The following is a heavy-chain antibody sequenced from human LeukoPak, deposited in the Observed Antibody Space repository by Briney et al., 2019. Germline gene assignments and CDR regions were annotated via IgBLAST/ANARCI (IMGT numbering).Heavy chain of an antibody. CDR2: IYTSGST. J-gene: IGHJ4*02. V-gene: IGHV4-61*02. Sequence: SQTLSLTCTVSGGSISSGSYYWSWIRQPAGKGLEWIGRIYTSGSTNYNPSLKSRVTISVDTSKNQFSLKLSSVTAADTAVYYCARDPTYYYDSSGPGGFDYRGQGTLVTVSS. CDR3: ARDPTYYYDSSGPGGFDY. D-gene: IGHD3-22*01. CDR1: GGSISSGSYY.